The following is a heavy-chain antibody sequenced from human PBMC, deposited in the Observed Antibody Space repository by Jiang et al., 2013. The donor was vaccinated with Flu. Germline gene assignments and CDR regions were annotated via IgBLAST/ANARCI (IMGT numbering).Heavy chain of an antibody. Sequence: PGLVKPSETLSLTCTVSGGYISTYYWSWIRQPPGKGLEWIGYIYNSGRTSYNPSLKSRVTISVDTSKNQFSLKLSSVTAADTAVYYCARLRWLEGPNFDYWGQGTLVTVFS. J-gene: IGHJ4*02. CDR2: IYNSGRT. V-gene: IGHV4-59*13. CDR3: ARLRWLEGPNFDY. CDR1: GGYISTYY. D-gene: IGHD5-24*01.